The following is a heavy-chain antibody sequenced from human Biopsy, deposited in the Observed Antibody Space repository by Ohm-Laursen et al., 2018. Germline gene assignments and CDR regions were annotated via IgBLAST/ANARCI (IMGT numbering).Heavy chain of an antibody. D-gene: IGHD3-22*01. Sequence: GTLSLTCTASGDSVSSGSFYWTWIRQPPGKGLQWIGYVYYTGSTDYNPSLQSRVTVSVDTSKNHFSLRLRSVTPADTAIYYCARDRGYYSDRTVPGYFDLWGRGTLVTVSS. J-gene: IGHJ2*01. CDR3: ARDRGYYSDRTVPGYFDL. V-gene: IGHV4-61*03. CDR2: VYYTGST. CDR1: GDSVSSGSFY.